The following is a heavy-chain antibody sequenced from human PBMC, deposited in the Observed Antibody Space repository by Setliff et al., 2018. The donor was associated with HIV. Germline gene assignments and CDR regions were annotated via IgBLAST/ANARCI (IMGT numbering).Heavy chain of an antibody. J-gene: IGHJ4*02. V-gene: IGHV4-31*01. CDR1: GGSISSGGYY. D-gene: IGHD4-17*01. CDR3: ARYDYGDFDY. Sequence: SETLSLTCTVSGGSISSGGYYWSWIRQLPGKGLECIGYIYYSGSTYYNPSLKSLVTISVDTSKNQFSLNLSSVTAADTAVYYCARYDYGDFDYWGQGTPVTVSS. CDR2: IYYSGST.